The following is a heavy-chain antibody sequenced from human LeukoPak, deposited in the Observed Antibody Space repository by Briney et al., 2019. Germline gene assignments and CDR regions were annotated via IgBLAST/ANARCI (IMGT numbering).Heavy chain of an antibody. CDR1: GFTFNIYA. Sequence: PGASLRLSCAASGFTFNIYAMHWVRQAPGKGLEWVAVISYDGSKTYYADSVKGRTTISRDNSKTTLYLQMNSMTADTTALYYCARTMYITGSSDFDYWGQGNLVTVSS. CDR2: ISYDGSKT. D-gene: IGHD1-26*01. J-gene: IGHJ4*02. CDR3: ARTMYITGSSDFDY. V-gene: IGHV3-30-3*01.